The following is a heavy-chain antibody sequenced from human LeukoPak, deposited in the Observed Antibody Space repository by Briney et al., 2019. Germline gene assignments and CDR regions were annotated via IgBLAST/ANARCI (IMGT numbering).Heavy chain of an antibody. CDR1: GYTFTSYG. J-gene: IGHJ5*02. D-gene: IGHD3-22*01. Sequence: ASVKVSCTASGYTFTSYGISWVRQAPGQGLEWMGWISAYNGNTNYAQKLQGRVTMTTDTSTSTAYMELRSLRSDDTAVYYCARNQYYYDSSGYAPWGQGTLVTVSS. V-gene: IGHV1-18*01. CDR3: ARNQYYYDSSGYAP. CDR2: ISAYNGNT.